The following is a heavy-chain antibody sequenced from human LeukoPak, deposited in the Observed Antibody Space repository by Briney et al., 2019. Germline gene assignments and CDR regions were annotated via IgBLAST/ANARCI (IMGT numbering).Heavy chain of an antibody. CDR1: GDSVSSNSAA. J-gene: IGHJ6*02. D-gene: IGHD4-23*01. CDR2: TYYRSKWYN. CDR3: ARVGGMFRYGMDV. Sequence: QTLSLTFAISGDSVSSNSAAWNWIRQSPSRGLEWLGRTYYRSKWYNEYAESVKSRVIINPDTSKNQFSLQLNSVTPEDTAVYYCARVGGMFRYGMDVWGQGTTVTVSS. V-gene: IGHV6-1*01.